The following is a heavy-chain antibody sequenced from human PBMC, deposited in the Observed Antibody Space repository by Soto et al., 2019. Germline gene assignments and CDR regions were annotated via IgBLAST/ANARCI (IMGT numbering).Heavy chain of an antibody. CDR2: ISYDGSNK. CDR3: ARDRALGAEEIDY. V-gene: IGHV3-30-3*01. D-gene: IGHD1-26*01. J-gene: IGHJ4*02. Sequence: QVQLVESGGGVVQPGRSLRLSCAASGFTFSSYAMHWVRQAPGKGLEWVAVISYDGSNKYYADSVKGRFTISRDNSKNTLYLQMNSLRAEDTAVYYCARDRALGAEEIDYWGQGTLVTVSS. CDR1: GFTFSSYA.